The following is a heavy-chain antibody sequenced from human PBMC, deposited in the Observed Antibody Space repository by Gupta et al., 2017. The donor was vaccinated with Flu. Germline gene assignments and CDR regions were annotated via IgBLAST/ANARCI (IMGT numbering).Heavy chain of an antibody. D-gene: IGHD2-15*01. J-gene: IGHJ6*02. V-gene: IGHV3-66*02. CDR1: GFTVSSNY. Sequence: EVQLVESGGGLVQPGGSLRLSCAASGFTVSSNYMSWVRQAPGKGLEWVSVIESGGSTYYADSVKGRFTSSRDNSKNTLYLQRNRLRAEETAVYYCAREIVVVAATHNYYYYGMDVGGQGTTVTVSS. CDR2: IESGGST. CDR3: AREIVVVAATHNYYYYGMDV.